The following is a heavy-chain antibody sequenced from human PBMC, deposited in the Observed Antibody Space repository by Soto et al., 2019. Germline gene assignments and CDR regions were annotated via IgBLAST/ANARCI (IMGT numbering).Heavy chain of an antibody. V-gene: IGHV3-33*01. CDR2: IWYDGSNK. CDR3: SRDHLPRRSSWDVAFYY. J-gene: IGHJ4*02. D-gene: IGHD6-13*01. Sequence: QVQLVESGGGVVQHGRSLRLSCAASGFTFSSYVMQWVRQAPVKGLAWEAVIWYDGSNKYYEDSVKGRFTISRDKFKNRMYRQKNSLRAEDTAVSYCSRDHLPRRSSWDVAFYYWGQAALVTVSS. CDR1: GFTFSSYV.